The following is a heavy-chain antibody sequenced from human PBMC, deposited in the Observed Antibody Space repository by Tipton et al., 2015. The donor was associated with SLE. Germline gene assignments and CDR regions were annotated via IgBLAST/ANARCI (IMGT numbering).Heavy chain of an antibody. CDR3: ARDGIYPYYYHYMDV. D-gene: IGHD1-26*01. V-gene: IGHV3-53*05. Sequence: GSLRLSCAASGFTVSSNYMSWVRQAPGKGLEWVSVIYSGGSTHYADSVKGRFTISRDNSKNTLYLQMNSLRAEDTAVYYCARDGIYPYYYHYMDVWGKGTTVTVSS. CDR2: IYSGGST. J-gene: IGHJ6*03. CDR1: GFTVSSNY.